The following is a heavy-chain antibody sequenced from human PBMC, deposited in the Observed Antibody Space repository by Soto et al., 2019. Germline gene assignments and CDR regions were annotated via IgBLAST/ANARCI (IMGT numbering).Heavy chain of an antibody. J-gene: IGHJ6*03. V-gene: IGHV1-8*01. Sequence: QVQLVQSGAEVKKPGASVKVSCKASGYTFTSYDINWVRQATGQGLEWMGWMNPNSGNTGYAQKFEGRVTMTRNTSIRTAYMELSSLRCEDTDVYYCARVEIHYDFWSGYYTSYYYMDVWGKGTTVTVSS. CDR3: ARVEIHYDFWSGYYTSYYYMDV. D-gene: IGHD3-3*01. CDR1: GYTFTSYD. CDR2: MNPNSGNT.